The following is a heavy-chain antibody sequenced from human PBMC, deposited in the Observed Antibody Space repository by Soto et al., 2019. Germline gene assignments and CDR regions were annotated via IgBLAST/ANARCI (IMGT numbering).Heavy chain of an antibody. V-gene: IGHV1-69*13. CDR3: ARATAMVPVLFDY. CDR2: IIPIVGTA. J-gene: IGHJ4*02. D-gene: IGHD5-18*01. CDR1: GYTFTGYY. Sequence: ASVKVACKASGYTFTGYYMHWVRQAPGQGLEWMGGIIPIVGTANYAQKFQGRVTITADESTSTAYMELSSLRSEDTAVYYCARATAMVPVLFDYWGQGTLVTVSS.